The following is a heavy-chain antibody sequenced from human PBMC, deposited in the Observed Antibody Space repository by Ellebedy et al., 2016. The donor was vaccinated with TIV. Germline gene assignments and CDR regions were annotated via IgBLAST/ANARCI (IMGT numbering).Heavy chain of an antibody. CDR3: ARSAGDVKGDYVLDY. V-gene: IGHV5-51*01. J-gene: IGHJ4*02. Sequence: ASVKVSCKGSGYRFTNYWINWVRQLPGKGLEWMGITYPGGSTTIYSPSFQGQVTISVDKSISTAYLQWSSLKASDTAIYYCARSAGDVKGDYVLDYWGQGTLVAVSS. D-gene: IGHD4-17*01. CDR2: TYPGGSTT. CDR1: GYRFTNYW.